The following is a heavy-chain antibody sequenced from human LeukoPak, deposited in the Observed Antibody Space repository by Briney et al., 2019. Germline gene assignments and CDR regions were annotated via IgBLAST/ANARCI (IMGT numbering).Heavy chain of an antibody. CDR1: GFTFSTFA. D-gene: IGHD2-8*02. J-gene: IGHJ4*02. Sequence: GGSLRLSCAASGFTFSTFAMVWVRQPPGKRLEWVSSIFPSGGDIHYADSVRGRFTISRDNSKSTLSLQMNSLRPEDTAIYYCATYRQVLLPFESWGQGTLVTVSS. V-gene: IGHV3-23*01. CDR3: ATYRQVLLPFES. CDR2: IFPSGGDI.